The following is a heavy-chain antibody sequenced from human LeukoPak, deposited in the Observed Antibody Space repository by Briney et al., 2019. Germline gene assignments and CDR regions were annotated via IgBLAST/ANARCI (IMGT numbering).Heavy chain of an antibody. CDR2: INHSGST. D-gene: IGHD5-18*01. Sequence: GSLRLSCAASGFTFSSYSMNWVRQAPGKGLEWIGEINHSGSTNYNPSLKSRVTISVDTSKNQFSLKLSSVTAADTAVYYCASRGYSYGYRPLWGYFQHWGQGTLVTVSS. V-gene: IGHV4-34*01. J-gene: IGHJ1*01. CDR1: GFTFSSYS. CDR3: ASRGYSYGYRPLWGYFQH.